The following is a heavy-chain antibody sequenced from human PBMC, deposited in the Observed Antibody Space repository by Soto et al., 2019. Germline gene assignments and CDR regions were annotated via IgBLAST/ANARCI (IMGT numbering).Heavy chain of an antibody. V-gene: IGHV3-30*03. CDR3: ATQSYSYESSGNWRGHDAFDV. J-gene: IGHJ3*01. Sequence: QVQLVESGGGVVQPGRSLRLSCVTSGFSFSNYGMHWVRQAPGKGLEWVAGILYDGSYEYYADSVKGRVTISRDTSKNTLYLQMNSLRAEDTAVYYCATQSYSYESSGNWRGHDAFDVWGQGTMVTVSS. CDR2: ILYDGSYE. CDR1: GFSFSNYG. D-gene: IGHD3-22*01.